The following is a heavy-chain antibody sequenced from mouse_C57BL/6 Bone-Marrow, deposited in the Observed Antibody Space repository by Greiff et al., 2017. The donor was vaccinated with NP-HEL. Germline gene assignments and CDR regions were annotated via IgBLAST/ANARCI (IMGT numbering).Heavy chain of an antibody. CDR2: IYPSDGST. CDR1: GYTFTDHT. Sequence: VKLVESDAELVKPGASVKISCKASGYTFTDHTIHWMKQRPEQGLEWIGYIYPSDGSTKYNEKFKGKATLTADKSSSTAYMQLNSLTSDDAAVYFSARSRGYVANAYWGQGTLVTVSA. J-gene: IGHJ3*01. D-gene: IGHD2-2*01. CDR3: ARSRGYVANAY. V-gene: IGHV1-78*01.